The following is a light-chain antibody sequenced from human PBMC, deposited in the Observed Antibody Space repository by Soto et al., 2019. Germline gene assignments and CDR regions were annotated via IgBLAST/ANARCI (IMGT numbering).Light chain of an antibody. V-gene: IGLV3-21*02. CDR3: QVWDGSSDHYV. CDR2: DDS. CDR1: NIGSDS. J-gene: IGLJ1*01. Sequence: SYELTQPPSLSVAPGQTARITCGGDNIGSDSVHWYQQKPGQAPLLVVYDDSDRPSGIPERFSGFSYGNTATLTISRVEAGDEADYYCQVWDGSSDHYVFGTGTKVTVL.